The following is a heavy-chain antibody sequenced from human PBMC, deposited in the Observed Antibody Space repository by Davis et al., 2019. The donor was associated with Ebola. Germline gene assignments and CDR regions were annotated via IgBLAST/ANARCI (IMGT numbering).Heavy chain of an antibody. CDR2: IDYSGNT. V-gene: IGHV4-39*02. CDR1: GGSINSSTYF. Sequence: PSETLSLTCTVSGGSINSSTYFWGWIRQPPGKGLEWIGSIDYSGNTYYNLSLKSRVTISVDTSKNQFSVKLSSVTAADTAVYYCAREYSSGRYYFDYWGQGTLVTVSS. J-gene: IGHJ4*02. CDR3: AREYSSGRYYFDY. D-gene: IGHD6-19*01.